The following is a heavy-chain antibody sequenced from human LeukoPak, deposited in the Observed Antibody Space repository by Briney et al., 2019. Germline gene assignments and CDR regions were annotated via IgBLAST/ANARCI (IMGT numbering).Heavy chain of an antibody. CDR3: ARHVPLGYYDYVWGSYRLSYFDY. Sequence: SETLSLTCTVSGGSISSYYWSWIRQPPGKGLEWIGRIYTSGSTNYNPSLKSRVTMSVDTSKNQFSLKLSSVTAADTAVYYCARHVPLGYYDYVWGSYRLSYFDYWGQGTLVTVSS. V-gene: IGHV4-4*07. CDR2: IYTSGST. J-gene: IGHJ4*02. D-gene: IGHD3-16*02. CDR1: GGSISSYY.